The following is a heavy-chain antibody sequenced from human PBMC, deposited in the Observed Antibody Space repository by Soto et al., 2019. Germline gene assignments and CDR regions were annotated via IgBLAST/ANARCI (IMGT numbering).Heavy chain of an antibody. CDR1: GFTFSSYA. J-gene: IGHJ3*02. CDR2: ISGSGGST. V-gene: IGHV3-23*01. CDR3: AKDIVVVVAATPTAFDI. D-gene: IGHD2-15*01. Sequence: GGSLRLSCAASGFTFSSYAMSWVRQAPGKGLEWVSAISGSGGSTYYADSVKGRFTISRDNSKNTLYLQMNSLRAEDTAVYYCAKDIVVVVAATPTAFDIWCQGTMVTGSS.